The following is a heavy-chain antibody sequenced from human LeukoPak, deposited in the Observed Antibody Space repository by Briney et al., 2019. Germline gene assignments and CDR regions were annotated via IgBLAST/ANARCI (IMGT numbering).Heavy chain of an antibody. CDR3: AKRGKGYCSSPSCATDY. Sequence: GGSLRLSCAASGFTFNNYAMSWVRQAPGKGLEWVSAISESGASTYYADSVKGRFTISRDNSKNTLYLQLNSLRAEDTAVYFCAKRGKGYCSSPSCATDYWGQGTLVTVSS. CDR1: GFTFNNYA. V-gene: IGHV3-23*01. J-gene: IGHJ4*02. CDR2: ISESGAST. D-gene: IGHD2-2*01.